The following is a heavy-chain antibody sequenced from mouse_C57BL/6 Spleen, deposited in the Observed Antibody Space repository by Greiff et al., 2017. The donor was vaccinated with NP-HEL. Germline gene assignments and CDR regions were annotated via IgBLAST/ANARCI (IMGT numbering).Heavy chain of an antibody. D-gene: IGHD1-1*01. Sequence: EVKLVESGGDLVKPGGSLKLSCAASGFTFSSYGMSWVRQTPDKRLEWVATISSGGSYTYYPDSVKGRFTISRDNAKNTLYLQMSSLKSEDTAMYYCARQGSLTSTVVRYLDVWGTGTTVTVSS. CDR1: GFTFSSYG. CDR3: ARQGSLTSTVVRYLDV. V-gene: IGHV5-6*01. CDR2: ISSGGSYT. J-gene: IGHJ1*03.